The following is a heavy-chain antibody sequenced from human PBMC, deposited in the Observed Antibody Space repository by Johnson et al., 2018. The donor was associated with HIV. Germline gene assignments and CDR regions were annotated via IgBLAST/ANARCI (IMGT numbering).Heavy chain of an antibody. V-gene: IGHV3-23*01. CDR1: GFTFASYA. J-gene: IGHJ3*02. D-gene: IGHD6-13*01. CDR2: ITGSGGST. Sequence: EVLLLESGGGLVQPGGSLRLSCAASGFTFASYAMSWVRQAPGKGLEWISLITGSGGSTYNADTVKGRFTISRDNSKNTLYLQMNSLRAEDTALYYCAKDSGYSSIYYKIGSFDIWGQGAMVTVSS. CDR3: AKDSGYSSIYYKIGSFDI.